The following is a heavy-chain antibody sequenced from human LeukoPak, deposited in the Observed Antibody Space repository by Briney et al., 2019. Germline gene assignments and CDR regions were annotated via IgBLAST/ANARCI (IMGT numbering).Heavy chain of an antibody. V-gene: IGHV3-53*04. CDR1: GFTVSSIY. CDR3: ARLGGSYYVDY. Sequence: GGSLRLSCAASGFTVSSIYMTWVRQTPGKGLEWVSVIYSGGTTYYADSVKGRFTISRHNSENTLYLQMNSLRAEDTAVYYCARLGGSYYVDYWGQGTLVAVSS. J-gene: IGHJ4*02. CDR2: IYSGGTT. D-gene: IGHD1-26*01.